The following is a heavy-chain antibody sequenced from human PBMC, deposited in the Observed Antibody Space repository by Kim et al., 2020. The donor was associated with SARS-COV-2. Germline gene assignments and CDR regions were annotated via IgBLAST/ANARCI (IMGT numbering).Heavy chain of an antibody. CDR3: SSSIAVAGADDY. Sequence: ASVKVSCKASGYTFTSYGISWVRQAPGQGLEWMGWISAYNGNTNYAQKLQGRVTMTTDTSTSTAYMELRSLRSDDTAVYYCSSSIAVAGADDYWGQGTLVTVSS. CDR2: ISAYNGNT. D-gene: IGHD6-19*01. CDR1: GYTFTSYG. V-gene: IGHV1-18*01. J-gene: IGHJ4*02.